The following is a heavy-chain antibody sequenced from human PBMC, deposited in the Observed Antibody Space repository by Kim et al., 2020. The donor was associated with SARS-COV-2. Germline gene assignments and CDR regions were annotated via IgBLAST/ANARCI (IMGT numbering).Heavy chain of an antibody. D-gene: IGHD1-1*01. Sequence: SKMYHAGSVKGRFTISKDKSKNTLFLQWNSLIAGDTGVYYCARDLLGSIDYWGQGTLVTVSS. CDR2: SKM. CDR3: ARDLLGSIDY. V-gene: IGHV3-33*01. J-gene: IGHJ4*02.